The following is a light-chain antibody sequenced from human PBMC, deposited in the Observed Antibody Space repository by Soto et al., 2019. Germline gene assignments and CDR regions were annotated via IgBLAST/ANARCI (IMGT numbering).Light chain of an antibody. CDR1: QSVSSSY. Sequence: FVLTQSPATLSLSPGERGSLSCGASQSVSSSYLAWYQHKPGLAPRLLIHDTSSRAIGIPDRLSGSKSGTNFTLTIRRMEPEDVGMYYCQQYGSSPITFGQGTRLEIK. V-gene: IGKV3D-20*01. CDR3: QQYGSSPIT. CDR2: DTS. J-gene: IGKJ5*01.